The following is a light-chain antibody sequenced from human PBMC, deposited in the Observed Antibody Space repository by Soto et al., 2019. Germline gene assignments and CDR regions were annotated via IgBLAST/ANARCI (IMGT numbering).Light chain of an antibody. CDR2: EVT. V-gene: IGLV2-8*01. Sequence: QSALAQPPSASGSPGQSVTISCTGTSSDVGDNYVSWYQQHLGKAPKLIIYEVTLRPSGVPDRFSGSKSGNTASLTVSGLQADDEADYYCGSWDSSLSAYVFGTGPKVTVL. J-gene: IGLJ1*01. CDR1: SSDVGDNY. CDR3: GSWDSSLSAYV.